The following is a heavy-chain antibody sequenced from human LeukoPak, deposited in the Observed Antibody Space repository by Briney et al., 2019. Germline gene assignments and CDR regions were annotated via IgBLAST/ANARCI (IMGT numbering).Heavy chain of an antibody. V-gene: IGHV5-51*01. CDR1: GFTFSTYS. Sequence: GESLKISCKGSGFTFSTYSFASVRQMPGKGLELMGPIYAGDSSTRYSPSFQGQVSIPVDKSIRTAYLQWGSLKAQDSAIYYCARHSCYDSWGQGTLVTVSS. J-gene: IGHJ4*02. CDR2: IYAGDSST. CDR3: ARHSCYDS. D-gene: IGHD3-16*01.